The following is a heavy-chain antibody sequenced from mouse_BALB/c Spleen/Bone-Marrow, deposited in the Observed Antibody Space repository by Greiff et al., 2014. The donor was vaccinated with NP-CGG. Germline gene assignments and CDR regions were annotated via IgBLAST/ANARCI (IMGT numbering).Heavy chain of an antibody. V-gene: IGHV1-80*01. CDR3: ARSGYGSNYDY. CDR2: IYPGDGDT. Sequence: VQLQQSGAELVRPGSSVKISCKASGYAFSSYWMIWVKQRPGQGLEWIGQIYPGDGDTNYNGKFKGKATLTVDKSSSTAYMQLSSLSSEDSAVYCCARSGYGSNYDYWGQGTTLTVSS. J-gene: IGHJ2*01. CDR1: GYAFSSYW. D-gene: IGHD1-1*01.